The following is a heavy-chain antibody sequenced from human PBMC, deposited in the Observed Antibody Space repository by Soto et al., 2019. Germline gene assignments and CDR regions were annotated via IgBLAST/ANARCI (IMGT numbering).Heavy chain of an antibody. D-gene: IGHD3-22*01. Sequence: GGSLRLSCAASGFTFSSYGMHWVRQAPGKGLEWVAVIWYDGSNKYYADSVKGRFTISRDNSKNTLYLQMNSLRAEDTAVYYCARDTTRYDSSVYGMDVWGQGTTVTVSS. J-gene: IGHJ6*02. CDR2: IWYDGSNK. CDR3: ARDTTRYDSSVYGMDV. V-gene: IGHV3-33*01. CDR1: GFTFSSYG.